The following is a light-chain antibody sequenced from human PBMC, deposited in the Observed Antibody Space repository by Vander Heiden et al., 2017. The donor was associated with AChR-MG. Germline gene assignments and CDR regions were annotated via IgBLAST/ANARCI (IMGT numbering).Light chain of an antibody. CDR2: LNSDGSH. CDR1: SGHSSYA. Sequence: QLVLTQSPSASASLGASVKLTCTLSSGHSSYAIAWHQQQPDKGPRYLMKLNSDGSHSKGDGIPDRFSVSSSGAERYLTISSLQSEDEADYYCQTWGTGIHVVFGGGTKLTVL. CDR3: QTWGTGIHVV. V-gene: IGLV4-69*01. J-gene: IGLJ2*01.